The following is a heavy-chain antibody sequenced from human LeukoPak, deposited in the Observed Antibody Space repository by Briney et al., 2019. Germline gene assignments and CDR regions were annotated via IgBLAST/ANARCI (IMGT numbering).Heavy chain of an antibody. Sequence: GGSLRLSCAASGFTFSSYAMHWVRQAPGKGLEWVAVISYDGSNKYYADSVKGRFTISRDNSKNTLYLQMNSLRAEDTAVYYCARTIIVLMVYAPLDYWGQGTLVTVSS. D-gene: IGHD2-8*01. CDR2: ISYDGSNK. V-gene: IGHV3-30*04. CDR1: GFTFSSYA. J-gene: IGHJ4*02. CDR3: ARTIIVLMVYAPLDY.